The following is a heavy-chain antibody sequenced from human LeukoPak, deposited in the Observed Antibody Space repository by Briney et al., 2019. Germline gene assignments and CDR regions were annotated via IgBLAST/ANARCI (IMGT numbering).Heavy chain of an antibody. J-gene: IGHJ3*02. CDR1: GYTFTSYG. V-gene: IGHV1-18*01. CDR3: ARVGYYYDSSGLLDHAFDI. CDR2: ISAYNGNT. D-gene: IGHD3-22*01. Sequence: ASVKVSCKASGYTFTSYGISWVRQAPGQGLEWMGWISAYNGNTNYAQELQGRVTMTTDTSTSTAYMELRSLRSDDTAVYYCARVGYYYDSSGLLDHAFDIWGQGTMVTVSS.